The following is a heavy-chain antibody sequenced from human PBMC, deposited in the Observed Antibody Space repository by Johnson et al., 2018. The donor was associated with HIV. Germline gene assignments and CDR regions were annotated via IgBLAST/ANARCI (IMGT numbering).Heavy chain of an antibody. V-gene: IGHV3-53*01. Sequence: MQLVESGGGLIQPGGSLRLSCAASGFTVSSNYMSWVRQAPGKGLEWVSVIYSGGSTYYADSVKGRFTISRDNSKNTLYLQMNSLRAEDTAVYYCASPLIAAGEGAFDIWGQGKMVTVCS. CDR3: ASPLIAAGEGAFDI. CDR2: IYSGGST. J-gene: IGHJ3*02. CDR1: GFTVSSNY. D-gene: IGHD6-13*01.